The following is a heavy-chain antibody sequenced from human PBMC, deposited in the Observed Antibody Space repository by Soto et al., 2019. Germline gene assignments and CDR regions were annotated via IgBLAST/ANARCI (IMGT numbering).Heavy chain of an antibody. D-gene: IGHD1-7*01. CDR2: IYYTGST. Sequence: SETLSLTCTVSGGSVSSGIYFWSWFRHPPGNGLEWLDYIYYTGSTNYNPYLKSRVTMSLETSKNQFSLKLSSVTAADAAVYYCARDRAGTTASYNGMDVWGRGATVTVYS. CDR3: ARDRAGTTASYNGMDV. CDR1: GGSVSSGIYF. J-gene: IGHJ6*02. V-gene: IGHV4-61*01.